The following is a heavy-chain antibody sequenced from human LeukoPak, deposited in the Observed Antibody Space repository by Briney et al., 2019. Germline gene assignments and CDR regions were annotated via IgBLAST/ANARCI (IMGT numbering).Heavy chain of an antibody. CDR1: GVSISSYY. CDR2: IFYSGNT. Sequence: SETLSLTCTVSGVSISSYYWSWIRQPPGKGLEWIGYIFYSGNTIYNPCLKSLVTISVDTSKNHFSLRLRSVTAADTAVYYCARLAAISGSDYPDDWGQGTLVTVSS. V-gene: IGHV4-59*08. D-gene: IGHD1-26*01. CDR3: ARLAAISGSDYPDD. J-gene: IGHJ4*02.